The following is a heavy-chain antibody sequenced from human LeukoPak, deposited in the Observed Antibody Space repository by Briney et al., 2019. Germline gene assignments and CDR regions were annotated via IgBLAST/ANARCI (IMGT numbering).Heavy chain of an antibody. V-gene: IGHV3-53*01. D-gene: IGHD3-22*01. CDR1: GFTFSNNY. CDR2: INSGGSI. Sequence: GGSLRLSCAASGFTFSNNYMSWVRQAPGKGLEWVSLINSGGSIYYADSVKGRFTISRDNSKNTLYLQMNSLRAEDTAVYYCARDFLRSSGYYWGQGTLVTVSS. CDR3: ARDFLRSSGYY. J-gene: IGHJ4*02.